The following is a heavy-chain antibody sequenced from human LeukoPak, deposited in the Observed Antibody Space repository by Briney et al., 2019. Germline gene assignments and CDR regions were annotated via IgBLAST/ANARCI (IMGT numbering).Heavy chain of an antibody. J-gene: IGHJ4*02. D-gene: IGHD1-26*01. V-gene: IGHV3-48*03. Sequence: QPGGSLRLSCAASGFTFSSYEMNWVRQAPGKGLEWASYISSSGSTIYYADSVKGRFTISRDNAKNSLYLQMNSLRAEDTAVYYRARAVWELHPFDYWGQGTLVTVSS. CDR2: ISSSGSTI. CDR1: GFTFSSYE. CDR3: ARAVWELHPFDY.